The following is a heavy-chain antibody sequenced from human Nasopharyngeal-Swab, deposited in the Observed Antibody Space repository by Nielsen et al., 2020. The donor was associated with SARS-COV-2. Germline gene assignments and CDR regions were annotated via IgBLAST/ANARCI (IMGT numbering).Heavy chain of an antibody. CDR1: GFTFSVYG. Sequence: GESLKISCAGSGFTFSVYGMNWVRQAPGKGLEWVASNTTRGSHTYYADSVQGRFTISRDNAKNAVYLQMNSLRPEDTAVYYCARDLVTGQRFDYWGQGTLVTVSS. CDR2: NTTRGSHT. CDR3: ARDLVTGQRFDY. V-gene: IGHV3-21*06. D-gene: IGHD2-21*02. J-gene: IGHJ4*02.